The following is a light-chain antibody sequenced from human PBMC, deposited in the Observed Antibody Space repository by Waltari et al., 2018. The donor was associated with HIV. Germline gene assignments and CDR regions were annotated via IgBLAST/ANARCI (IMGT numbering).Light chain of an antibody. CDR2: EVN. J-gene: IGLJ1*01. CDR1: NSDVGNYNL. V-gene: IGLV2-23*02. CDR3: YSYASSTTYV. Sequence: QSALTQPASVSGSPGQSITISCTGTNSDVGNYNLVSWYQQHPGKTPKLMIYEVNKLPARNSDRFSGSKSDNTASLTISGLQAEDEADYYCYSYASSTTYVFGTGTKITVL.